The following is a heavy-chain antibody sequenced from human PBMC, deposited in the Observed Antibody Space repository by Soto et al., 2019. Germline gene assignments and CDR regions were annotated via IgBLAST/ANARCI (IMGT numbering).Heavy chain of an antibody. V-gene: IGHV4-34*01. J-gene: IGHJ4*02. CDR3: ARGGRARWLTSGGFDY. Sequence: SETLSLTCAVYGGSFSGYYWSWIRQPPGKGLEWIGEINHSGSTNYNPSLKSRVTISVDTSKNQFSLKLSSVTAADTAVYYCARGGRARWLTSGGFDYWGQGTLVTVSS. D-gene: IGHD5-12*01. CDR2: INHSGST. CDR1: GGSFSGYY.